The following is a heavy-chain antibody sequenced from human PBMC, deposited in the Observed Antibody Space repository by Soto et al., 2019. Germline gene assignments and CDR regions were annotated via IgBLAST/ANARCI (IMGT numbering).Heavy chain of an antibody. V-gene: IGHV3-30-3*01. D-gene: IGHD4-4*01. CDR2: ISYDGNK. CDR3: VSDARTYSINYYFDY. Sequence: QVQLVESGGGVVQPGRSLRLSCAASGFTFSSYAMHWVRQAPGKGLEWVAVISYDGNKYYADSVKGRFTISRDNSKNTLSLQMNSLRVEDTAVYYCVSDARTYSINYYFDYWGQGTLVTVSS. J-gene: IGHJ4*02. CDR1: GFTFSSYA.